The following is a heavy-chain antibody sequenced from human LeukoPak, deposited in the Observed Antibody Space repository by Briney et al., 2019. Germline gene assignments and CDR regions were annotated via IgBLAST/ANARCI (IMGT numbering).Heavy chain of an antibody. D-gene: IGHD4-11*01. J-gene: IGHJ4*02. V-gene: IGHV4-38-2*02. CDR2: IYHSGST. CDR3: ARRDYSNGGFDY. CDR1: GYSISSGYY. Sequence: SETLSLTCTASGYSISSGYYWGWIRQPPGKGLEWIGSIYHSGSTYYNPSLKSRVTISVDTFKNQFSLKLSSVTAADTAVYYCARRDYSNGGFDYWGQGTLVTVSS.